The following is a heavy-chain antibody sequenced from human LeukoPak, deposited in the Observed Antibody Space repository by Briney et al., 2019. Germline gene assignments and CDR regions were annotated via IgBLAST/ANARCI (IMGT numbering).Heavy chain of an antibody. D-gene: IGHD2-15*01. V-gene: IGHV4-39*01. Sequence: SETLSLTCTVSGGSISSGGYYWGWIRQPPGKGLEWLGSIYYSGSTYYNPSLKSRVTISVDTSKNQFSLKLSSVTAADTAVYYCASLGYCSGGSCYLYYYYCGMDVWGQGTTVTVSS. CDR1: GGSISSGGYY. CDR3: ASLGYCSGGSCYLYYYYCGMDV. CDR2: IYYSGST. J-gene: IGHJ6*02.